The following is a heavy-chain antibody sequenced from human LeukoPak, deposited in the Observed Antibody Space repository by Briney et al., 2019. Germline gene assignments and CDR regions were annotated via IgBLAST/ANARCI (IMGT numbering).Heavy chain of an antibody. V-gene: IGHV2-5*01. CDR3: YYYDSSPDY. Sequence: SGPTLVKPTQTLTLTCTFSGFSLSTSGVGVGWIRQPPGKALEWLALIYWNDDKRYSPSLKSRLTITKDTSKNQVVLTMTNMDPVDTATYYRYYYDSSPDYWGQGTLVTVSS. CDR1: GFSLSTSGVG. D-gene: IGHD3-22*01. CDR2: IYWNDDK. J-gene: IGHJ4*02.